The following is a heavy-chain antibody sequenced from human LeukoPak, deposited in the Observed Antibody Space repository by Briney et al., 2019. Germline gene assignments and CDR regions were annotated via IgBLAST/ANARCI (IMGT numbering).Heavy chain of an antibody. CDR3: AKGGGGRLIYYYYMDV. V-gene: IGHV3-9*03. J-gene: IGHJ6*03. CDR2: ITWNSDNI. CDR1: GFTVSSNY. Sequence: SGGSLRLSCAASGFTVSSNYMSWVRQAPGKGLEWVSGITWNSDNIEYADSVKGRFTISRDNAKNSLYLQMNSLRAEDMALYYCAKGGGGRLIYYYYMDVWGKGTTVTVSS. D-gene: IGHD3-16*01.